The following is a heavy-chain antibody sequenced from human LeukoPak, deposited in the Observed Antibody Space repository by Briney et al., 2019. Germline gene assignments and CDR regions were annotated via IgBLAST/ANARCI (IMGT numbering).Heavy chain of an antibody. J-gene: IGHJ4*02. D-gene: IGHD3-22*01. Sequence: GASVKVSCKASGGTFSSYAIIWVRQAPGQGLEWMGRIIPILGIANYAQKFQGRVTITADKSTSTAYMELSSLRSEDTAVYYCARIKYYYDSSGYYLDYWGQGTLVTVSS. V-gene: IGHV1-69*04. CDR2: IIPILGIA. CDR1: GGTFSSYA. CDR3: ARIKYYYDSSGYYLDY.